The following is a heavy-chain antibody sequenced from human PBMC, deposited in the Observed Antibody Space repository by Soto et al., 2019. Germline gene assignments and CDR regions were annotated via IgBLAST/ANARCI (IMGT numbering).Heavy chain of an antibody. Sequence: XSVKVSCKASGYTFTSYGISWVRQAPGQGLEWMGWISAYNGNTNYAQKLQGRVTMTTDTSTSTAYMELRSLRAEDTAVYYCARDLDGAEYYFDYWGQGTLVTVSS. CDR1: GYTFTSYG. V-gene: IGHV1-18*04. CDR3: ARDLDGAEYYFDY. J-gene: IGHJ4*02. CDR2: ISAYNGNT. D-gene: IGHD4-17*01.